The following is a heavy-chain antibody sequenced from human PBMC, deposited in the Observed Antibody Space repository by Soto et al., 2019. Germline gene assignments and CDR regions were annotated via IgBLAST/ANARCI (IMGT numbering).Heavy chain of an antibody. CDR3: AARFDAQKTIP. J-gene: IGHJ5*02. CDR1: GGSVSSSNW. Sequence: QVQLQESGPGLVKPSGTLSLTCAVSGGSVSSSNWWSWVRQPPGKGLEWIGEIYHSGSTNYNPSLKSRVTVSLDKSTNQFSLKLSSETAADTAVYYCAARFDAQKTIPWGQGALVTVSS. V-gene: IGHV4-4*02. D-gene: IGHD3-9*01. CDR2: IYHSGST.